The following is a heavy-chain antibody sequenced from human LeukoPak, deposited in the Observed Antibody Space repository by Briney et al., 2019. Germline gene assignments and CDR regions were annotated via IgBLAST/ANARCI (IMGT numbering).Heavy chain of an antibody. CDR3: ARVVPAATYYYYYYMDV. D-gene: IGHD2-2*01. CDR1: GGSISSGGYY. CDR2: IYYSGST. Sequence: SETLSLTCTVSGGSISSGGYYWSWIRQHPGKGLEWIGYIYYSGSTYYNPSLKSRVTISVDTSKNQFSLKLSSVTAADTAVYYFARVVPAATYYYYYYMDVWGKGTTVTVSS. V-gene: IGHV4-31*03. J-gene: IGHJ6*03.